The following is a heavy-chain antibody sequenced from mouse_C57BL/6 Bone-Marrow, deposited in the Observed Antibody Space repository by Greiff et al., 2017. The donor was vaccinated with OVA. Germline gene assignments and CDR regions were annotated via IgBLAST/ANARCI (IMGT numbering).Heavy chain of an antibody. CDR2: IDPENGDT. Sequence: EVQLQQSGAELVRPGASVKLSCTASGFNIKDDYMHWVKQRPEQGPEWIGWIDPENGDTEYASKFQGKATITADTSSNTAYLQLSSLTSEDTAVYYCTTGGLFAYWGQGTLVTVSA. J-gene: IGHJ3*01. D-gene: IGHD3-3*01. CDR3: TTGGLFAY. CDR1: GFNIKDDY. V-gene: IGHV14-4*01.